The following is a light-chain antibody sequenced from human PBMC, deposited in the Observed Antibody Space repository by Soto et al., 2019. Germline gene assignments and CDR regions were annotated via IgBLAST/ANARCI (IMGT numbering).Light chain of an antibody. Sequence: DIQMTQSPSTLSASVGDRVTITCRASQSISSWLTWYQQKPGKAPKVLIYAASTLQSGVPSRFSGSGSGTDFSLTISSLQPEDSATYYCQQSYSSPRTFGQGTKVDIK. CDR3: QQSYSSPRT. CDR2: AAS. CDR1: QSISSW. J-gene: IGKJ1*01. V-gene: IGKV1-39*01.